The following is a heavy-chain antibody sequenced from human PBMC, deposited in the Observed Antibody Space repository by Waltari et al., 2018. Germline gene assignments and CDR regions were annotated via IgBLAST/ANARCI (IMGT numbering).Heavy chain of an antibody. CDR1: RGSPSNINL. CDR2: IHRTGSS. V-gene: IGHV4-4*02. J-gene: IGHJ4*02. D-gene: IGHD6-19*01. CDR3: ATSSFVAVLDS. Sequence: QVQLQESGPRLVKPSGTLSLTCGVSRGSPSNINLWNWIRQAPGGGREWLGEIHRTGSSNYNPSLKSRITMSVDKSNSQVSMKLKSVTAADTAVYYCATSSFVAVLDSWGQGTLVTVSS.